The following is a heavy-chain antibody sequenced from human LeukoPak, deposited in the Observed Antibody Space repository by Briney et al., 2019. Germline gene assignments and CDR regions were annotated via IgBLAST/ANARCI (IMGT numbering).Heavy chain of an antibody. CDR2: INSDGSST. Sequence: GGSLRLSCAASGFTFSSYWMHWVRQAPGKGLVWVSRINSDGSSTSYADSVKGRFTISRDNAKNTLYLQMNSLRAEDTAVYYCARGYSSSLGAFDIWGQGTMVTVSS. V-gene: IGHV3-74*01. CDR3: ARGYSSSLGAFDI. D-gene: IGHD6-6*01. CDR1: GFTFSSYW. J-gene: IGHJ3*02.